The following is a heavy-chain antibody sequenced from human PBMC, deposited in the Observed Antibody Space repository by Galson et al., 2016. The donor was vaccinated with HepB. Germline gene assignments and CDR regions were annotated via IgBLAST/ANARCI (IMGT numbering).Heavy chain of an antibody. CDR2: IGTAGDP. V-gene: IGHV3-13*05. J-gene: IGHJ3*02. D-gene: IGHD6-19*01. CDR1: GFTFSSYD. Sequence: SLRLSCAASGFTFSSYDMHWVRQATGKGLECVSTIGTAGDPYYPDSVKGRFTISRDNSRNTLYVQMNNLRAEDTAVYYCARDYPGSSGNVGTFDIWGQGTMVAVSS. CDR3: ARDYPGSSGNVGTFDI.